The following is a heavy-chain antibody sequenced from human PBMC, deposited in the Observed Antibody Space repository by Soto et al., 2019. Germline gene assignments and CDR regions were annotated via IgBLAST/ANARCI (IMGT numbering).Heavy chain of an antibody. CDR1: GFTFSSYA. Sequence: GGSLRLSCSASGFTFSSYAMRLVRQAPGKGLEYVSAISSNGGSTYYADSVKGRFTISRDNSKNTLYLQMSSLRAEDTAVYYCVKPPYYGDYFYFDYWGQGTLVTVSS. V-gene: IGHV3-64D*08. D-gene: IGHD4-17*01. CDR3: VKPPYYGDYFYFDY. CDR2: ISSNGGST. J-gene: IGHJ4*02.